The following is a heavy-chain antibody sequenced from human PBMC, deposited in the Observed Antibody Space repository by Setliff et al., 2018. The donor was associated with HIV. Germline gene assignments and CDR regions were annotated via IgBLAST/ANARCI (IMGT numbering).Heavy chain of an antibody. J-gene: IGHJ4*02. D-gene: IGHD6-6*01. V-gene: IGHV3-23*01. CDR2: ISNIDGST. Sequence: GGSLRLSCAVSEITFGDSIIAWVRQAPGKGLEWVSTISNIDGSTYFADSVKGRFTISGDSSKNTVYLQLNSLRVEDTAVYFCARDTGQLVYYFDSWGQGTLVTVSS. CDR1: EITFGDSI. CDR3: ARDTGQLVYYFDS.